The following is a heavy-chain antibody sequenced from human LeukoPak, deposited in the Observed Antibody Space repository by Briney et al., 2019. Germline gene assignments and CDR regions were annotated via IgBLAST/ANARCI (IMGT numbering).Heavy chain of an antibody. J-gene: IGHJ6*03. CDR3: ARGPGYSYGYYYYYYMDV. V-gene: IGHV4-34*01. CDR1: GGSFSGYY. Sequence: SETLSLTCAVYGGSFSGYYWSWIRQPPGKGLEWIGEINHSGSTNYNPSLKSRVTISVDTPKNQFSLKLSSVTAADTAVYYCARGPGYSYGYYYYYYMDVWGKGTTVTVSS. D-gene: IGHD5-18*01. CDR2: INHSGST.